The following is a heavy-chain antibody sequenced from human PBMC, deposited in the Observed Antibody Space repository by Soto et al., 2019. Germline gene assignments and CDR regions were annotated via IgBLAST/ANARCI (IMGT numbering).Heavy chain of an antibody. CDR1: HGSCSDHRHF. Sequence: SHTPSLTRAVYHGSCSDHRHFWGLHRQPPGNGLEWMGEIDHSGSTDYNPSLKSRVTISIDRSKNQFSLKVNSVTAADTAVYYCARWKLEVATMRDYYFGMDVWGQGPTVTVSS. D-gene: IGHD5-12*01. V-gene: IGHV4-34*01. CDR2: IDHSGST. CDR3: ARWKLEVATMRDYYFGMDV. J-gene: IGHJ6*02.